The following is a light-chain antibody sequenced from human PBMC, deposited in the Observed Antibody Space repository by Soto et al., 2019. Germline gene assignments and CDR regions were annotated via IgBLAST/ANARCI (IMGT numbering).Light chain of an antibody. CDR1: QTISGTY. J-gene: IGKJ1*01. CDR2: SSS. CDR3: QQYGRSPTWT. V-gene: IGKV3-20*01. Sequence: ETVLTQSPATLSSSPGERATLSCRASQTISGTYLAWYQQKPGQAPRLLIYSSSSRAAGVSDRFSGSGSGTDFSLTISRLEPEDFAVYYCQQYGRSPTWTFGQGTKVDIK.